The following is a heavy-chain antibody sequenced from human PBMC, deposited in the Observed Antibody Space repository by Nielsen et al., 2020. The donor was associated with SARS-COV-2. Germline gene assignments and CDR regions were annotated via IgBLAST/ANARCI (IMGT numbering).Heavy chain of an antibody. Sequence: WIRQPPGKGPEWIGYIYYSGSTYYNPSPKSRVTISVDTSKNQFSLKLSSVTAADTAVYYCARDLVGYDYVWGSYRGSLDVWGQGTTVTVSS. CDR3: ARDLVGYDYVWGSYRGSLDV. V-gene: IGHV4-31*02. D-gene: IGHD3-16*01. J-gene: IGHJ6*02. CDR2: IYYSGST.